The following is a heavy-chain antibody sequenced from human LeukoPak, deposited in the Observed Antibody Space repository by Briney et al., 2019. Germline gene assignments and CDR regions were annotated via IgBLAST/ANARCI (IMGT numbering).Heavy chain of an antibody. J-gene: IGHJ4*02. V-gene: IGHV1-8*01. CDR1: GYTFTSYD. CDR2: MNPNSGNT. Sequence: GASVKVSCKASGYTFTSYDINWVRQATGQGLEWMGWMNPNSGNTGYAQKFQGRVTMTRNTSISTAYMELSSLRSEGTAVYYCARGPEWELLRLDYWGQGTLVTVSS. CDR3: ARGPEWELLRLDY. D-gene: IGHD1-26*01.